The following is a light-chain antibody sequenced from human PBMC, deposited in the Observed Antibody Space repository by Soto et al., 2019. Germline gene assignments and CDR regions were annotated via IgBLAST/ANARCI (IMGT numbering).Light chain of an antibody. J-gene: IGLJ1*01. Sequence: QSVLTQPPSVSGAPGQRVTISCTGRSSTLGANYDVHWYQQRPGTAPKLLIFANSNRPSGVPDRFSGSKSGTSASLVITGLQAEDEGDYDCQSYESTRSARYVFGNGTKVTVL. V-gene: IGLV1-40*01. CDR3: QSYESTRSARYV. CDR2: ANS. CDR1: SSTLGANYD.